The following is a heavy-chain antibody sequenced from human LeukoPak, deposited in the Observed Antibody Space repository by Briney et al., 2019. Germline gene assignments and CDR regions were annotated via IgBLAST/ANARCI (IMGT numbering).Heavy chain of an antibody. V-gene: IGHV1-2*02. Sequence: ASVKVSCKASGYTFTGYYMHWVRQAPGQGLEWMGWINPNSGGTNYAQKFQGRVTMTRDTSTSTAYMELSRLRSDDTAVYYCARDPYSSSWYEGYYFDYWGQGTLVTVSS. CDR1: GYTFTGYY. J-gene: IGHJ4*02. D-gene: IGHD6-13*01. CDR2: INPNSGGT. CDR3: ARDPYSSSWYEGYYFDY.